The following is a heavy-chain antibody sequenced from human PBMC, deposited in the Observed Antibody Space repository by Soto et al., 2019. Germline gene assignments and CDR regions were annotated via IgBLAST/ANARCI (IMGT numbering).Heavy chain of an antibody. V-gene: IGHV3-23*01. D-gene: IGHD4-17*01. J-gene: IGHJ4*02. CDR2: ISGSGGST. CDR1: GFTFSSYA. Sequence: GGSLRLSCAASGFTFSSYAMSWVRQAPGKGLEWVSAISGSGGSTYYADSVKGRFTISRDNSKNTLYLQMNSLRAEDTAVYYCAKDFLMTTVTTSDYWGQGTLVTVSS. CDR3: AKDFLMTTVTTSDY.